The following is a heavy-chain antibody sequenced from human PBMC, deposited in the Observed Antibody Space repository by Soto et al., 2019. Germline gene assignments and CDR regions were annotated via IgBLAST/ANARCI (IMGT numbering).Heavy chain of an antibody. V-gene: IGHV4-30-4*01. CDR2: IYYSGGT. D-gene: IGHD1-1*01. CDR3: ARVERGTATTVVDAFDI. CDR1: GGSISSGDYY. J-gene: IGHJ3*02. Sequence: SETLSLTXTVSGGSISSGDYYWSWIRQPPGKGLEWIGDIYYSGGTYYNPSLKSRVTISVDTSKNQFSLKMSSVTAADTALYYCARVERGTATTVVDAFDIWGPGTMVTVSS.